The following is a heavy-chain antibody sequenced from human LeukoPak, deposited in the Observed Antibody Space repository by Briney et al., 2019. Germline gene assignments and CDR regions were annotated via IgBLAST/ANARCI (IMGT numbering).Heavy chain of an antibody. CDR2: IKSKTDGGTT. D-gene: IGHD6-13*01. CDR1: GFTFSNAW. J-gene: IGHJ3*02. Sequence: KPGGSLRLSCAASGFTFSNAWMSWVRQAPGKGLEWVGRIKSKTDGGTTDYAAPVKGRFTISRDDSKNTLYLQMNSLKTEDTAVYYCARRIAAAGTVAFDIWGQGTMVTVSS. CDR3: ARRIAAAGTVAFDI. V-gene: IGHV3-15*01.